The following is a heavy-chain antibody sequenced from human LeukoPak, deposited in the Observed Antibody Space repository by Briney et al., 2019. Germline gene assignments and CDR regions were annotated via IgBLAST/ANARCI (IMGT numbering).Heavy chain of an antibody. CDR1: GYTFTGYY. D-gene: IGHD4-23*01. CDR3: AREGNGGNSAADY. J-gene: IGHJ4*02. V-gene: IGHV1-2*02. CDR2: INPNSGGT. Sequence: ASVKVSCTASGYTFTGYYMHWVRQAPGQGLEWMGWINPNSGGTNYAQKFQGRVTMTRDTSISTAYMELSRLRSDDTAVYYCAREGNGGNSAADYWGQGTLVTVSS.